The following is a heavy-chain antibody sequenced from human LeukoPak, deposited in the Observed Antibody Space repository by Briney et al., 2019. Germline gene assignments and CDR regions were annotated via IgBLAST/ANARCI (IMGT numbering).Heavy chain of an antibody. J-gene: IGHJ4*02. CDR2: IYAAGSI. D-gene: IGHD5-12*01. Sequence: GGSLRLSCAASGFTVTGAYISWVRRAPGKGPEWVSIIYAAGSIYYADSVKGRFTISRDNAKNTLYLQMNSLRAEDTAVYYCAGRGYSGYRFDYWGQGTLVTVSS. CDR3: AGRGYSGYRFDY. V-gene: IGHV3-53*01. CDR1: GFTVTGAY.